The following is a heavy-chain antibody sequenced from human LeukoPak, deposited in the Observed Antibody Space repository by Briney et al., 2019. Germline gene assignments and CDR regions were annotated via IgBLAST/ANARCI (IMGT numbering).Heavy chain of an antibody. CDR2: MNPNSGNT. J-gene: IGHJ4*02. Sequence: GASVKVSCKASGYTFTSYDINWVRQATGQGLEWMGRMNPNSGNTGYAQKFQGRVTMTRNTSISTAYMELSSLRSEDTAVYYCVRIAAAGTGDYWGQGTLVTVSS. V-gene: IGHV1-8*01. CDR1: GYTFTSYD. D-gene: IGHD6-13*01. CDR3: VRIAAAGTGDY.